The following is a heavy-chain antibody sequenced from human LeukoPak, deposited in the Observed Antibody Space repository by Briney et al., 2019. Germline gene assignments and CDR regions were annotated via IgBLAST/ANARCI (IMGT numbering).Heavy chain of an antibody. V-gene: IGHV1-18*01. D-gene: IGHD2-15*01. CDR1: GYTFTSYG. Sequence: ASVKVSCKASGYTFTSYGIGWVRQAPEQGLEWMGWISAYNGNTNYAQKLQGRVTMTTDTSTSTAYMELRSLRSDDTAVYYCARGPYCSGGTCYSQYFDYWGQGTLVTVSS. CDR3: ARGPYCSGGTCYSQYFDY. CDR2: ISAYNGNT. J-gene: IGHJ4*02.